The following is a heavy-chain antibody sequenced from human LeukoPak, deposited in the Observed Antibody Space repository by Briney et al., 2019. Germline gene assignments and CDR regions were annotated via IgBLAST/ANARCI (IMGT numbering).Heavy chain of an antibody. CDR3: SKDRAVIGTRGWDY. Sequence: GGSLRLSCAASGFSFSNFAMAWVRQAPGKGLEWVSGISDTGISTYYPDSVKGRFTISRDNAKNSLYLQMNSLRAEDTALYYCSKDRAVIGTRGWDYWGQGTLVTVSS. V-gene: IGHV3-23*01. J-gene: IGHJ4*02. D-gene: IGHD6-19*01. CDR1: GFSFSNFA. CDR2: ISDTGIST.